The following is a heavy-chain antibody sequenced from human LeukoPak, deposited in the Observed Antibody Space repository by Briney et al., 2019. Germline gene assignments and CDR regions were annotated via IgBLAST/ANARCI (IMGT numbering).Heavy chain of an antibody. Sequence: QPGGSLRLPCAASGFTFSSYEMNWVRQAPGKGLEWVSYISSSGRTINYADSVKGRFTISRDNAKNSLYLQMSSLRVEDTAVYYCARAYSSAWYGGYWGQGALVTVSS. CDR2: ISSSGRTI. V-gene: IGHV3-48*03. CDR3: ARAYSSAWYGGY. D-gene: IGHD6-19*01. J-gene: IGHJ4*02. CDR1: GFTFSSYE.